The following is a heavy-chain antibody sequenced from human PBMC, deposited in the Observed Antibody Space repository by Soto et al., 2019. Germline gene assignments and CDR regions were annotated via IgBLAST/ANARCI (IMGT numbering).Heavy chain of an antibody. Sequence: PGGSLRLSCAASGFTFSSYGMHWVRQAPGKGLEWVAVISYDGSNKYYADSVKGRFTISRDNSKNTLYLQMNSLRAEDTAVYYCAKVGGDAYSYYYYYYCMVVRGQGTTVTSP. J-gene: IGHJ6*02. CDR2: ISYDGSNK. D-gene: IGHD2-21*02. CDR1: GFTFSSYG. V-gene: IGHV3-30*18. CDR3: AKVGGDAYSYYYYYYCMVV.